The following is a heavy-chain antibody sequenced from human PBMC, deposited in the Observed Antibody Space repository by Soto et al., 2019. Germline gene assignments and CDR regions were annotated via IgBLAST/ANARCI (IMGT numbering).Heavy chain of an antibody. CDR2: IYNSGNT. CDR1: GGSISDGAYY. J-gene: IGHJ4*02. V-gene: IGHV4-30-4*01. CDR3: ASGLSGDKVDQ. Sequence: QVQLQESGPGLVKPSQTLSLTCTVSGGSISDGAYYWRWIRQPPGTGLEWIGHIYNSGNTYNNPSLRSRLTISLDTSKSQFSLNLNSVTAADTAVYYCASGLSGDKVDQWGQGTLVTVSS. D-gene: IGHD2-21*01.